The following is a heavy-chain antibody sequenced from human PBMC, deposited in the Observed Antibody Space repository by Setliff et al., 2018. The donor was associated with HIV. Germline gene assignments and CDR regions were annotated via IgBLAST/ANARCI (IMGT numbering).Heavy chain of an antibody. CDR3: AVGFVVVAPAARYNWFDP. J-gene: IGHJ5*02. CDR2: ISPNSGYT. V-gene: IGHV1-18*01. CDR1: GYSFTSYA. D-gene: IGHD2-2*01. Sequence: ASVKVSCKASGYSFTSYAISWVRQAPGQGLEWMAWISPNSGYTLFAEKFRGRVTITADMSTDTAYMELRSLRSEDTAFYYCAVGFVVVAPAARYNWFDPWGQGTLVTVSS.